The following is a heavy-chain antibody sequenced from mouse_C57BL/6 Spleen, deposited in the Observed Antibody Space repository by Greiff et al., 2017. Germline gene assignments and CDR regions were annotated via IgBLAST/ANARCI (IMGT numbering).Heavy chain of an antibody. CDR1: GYAFSSSW. D-gene: IGHD2-12*01. CDR2: IYPGDGDT. V-gene: IGHV1-82*01. CDR3: AYSPWFAY. J-gene: IGHJ3*01. Sequence: QVQLQQSGPELVKPGASVKISCKASGYAFSSSWMNWVTQRPGKGLEWIGRIYPGDGDTNYNGKVKGKVTLTADKSYSKAYMQLSSLTSEDSAVYFCAYSPWFAYWGQGTLVTVSA.